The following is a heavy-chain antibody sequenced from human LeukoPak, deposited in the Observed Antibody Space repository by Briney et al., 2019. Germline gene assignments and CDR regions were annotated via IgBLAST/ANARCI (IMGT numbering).Heavy chain of an antibody. V-gene: IGHV3-30-3*01. CDR2: ISYDGSNK. Sequence: GRSLRLSCAASGFTFSSYAMHWVRQAPGKGLEWVAVISYDGSNKYYADSVKGRFTISRDNAKNSLYLQMNSLRAEDTAVYYCARAPDSTGGMDVWGQGTTVTVSS. CDR1: GFTFSSYA. J-gene: IGHJ6*02. CDR3: ARAPDSTGGMDV. D-gene: IGHD2-21*01.